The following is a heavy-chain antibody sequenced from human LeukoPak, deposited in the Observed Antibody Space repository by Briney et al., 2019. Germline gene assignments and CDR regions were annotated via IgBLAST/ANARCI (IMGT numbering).Heavy chain of an antibody. Sequence: GGSLRLSCAASGFTFSSYSMNWVRQAPGKGLEWVSYISGSSSTIYYADSVKGRFTISRDNAKNPLYLQMNSLRAEDTAVYYCARRMRFWSGYEYPPDYWGQGILVTASS. CDR2: ISGSSSTI. J-gene: IGHJ4*02. CDR3: ARRMRFWSGYEYPPDY. CDR1: GFTFSSYS. D-gene: IGHD3-3*01. V-gene: IGHV3-48*01.